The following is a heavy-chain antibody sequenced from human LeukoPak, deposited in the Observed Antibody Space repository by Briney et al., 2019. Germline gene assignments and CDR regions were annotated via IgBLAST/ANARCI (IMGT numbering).Heavy chain of an antibody. J-gene: IGHJ6*02. CDR1: GYTFTSYG. V-gene: IGHV1-18*01. CDR3: ARDIYTSITIFGVALYYYGMDV. D-gene: IGHD3-3*01. CDR2: ISAYNGNT. Sequence: GASVTVSCKASGYTFTSYGISWVRQAPGQGLEWMGWISAYNGNTNYAQKLQGRVTMTTDTSTSTAYMELRSLRSDDTAVYYCARDIYTSITIFGVALYYYGMDVWGQGTTVTVSS.